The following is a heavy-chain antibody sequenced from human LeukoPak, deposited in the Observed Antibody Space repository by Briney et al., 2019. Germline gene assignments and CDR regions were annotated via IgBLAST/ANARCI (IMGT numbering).Heavy chain of an antibody. CDR3: AREDYEAFDI. V-gene: IGHV3-53*01. Sequence: GGSLRLSCAASGFTVSSNYMSWVRQAPGKGLEWVSVIYSGGSTYYADSVKGRFTISRDNSKNTPYLQMDSLRAEDTAVYYCAREDYEAFDIWGQGTMVTVSS. D-gene: IGHD3/OR15-3a*01. CDR1: GFTVSSNY. J-gene: IGHJ3*02. CDR2: IYSGGST.